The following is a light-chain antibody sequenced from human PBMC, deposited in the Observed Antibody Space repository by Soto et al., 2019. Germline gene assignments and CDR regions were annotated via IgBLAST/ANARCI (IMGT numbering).Light chain of an antibody. Sequence: DIQMTQSPSSVSASLGDRVTITCRASQAISNWVAWYQQKPGKAPKLLIYAASSLQSGVPSRFSGSGSGTDFSLTISSLQPEDFATYYCQQANSFPITFGQGTRLEIK. CDR2: AAS. V-gene: IGKV1-12*01. CDR3: QQANSFPIT. J-gene: IGKJ5*01. CDR1: QAISNW.